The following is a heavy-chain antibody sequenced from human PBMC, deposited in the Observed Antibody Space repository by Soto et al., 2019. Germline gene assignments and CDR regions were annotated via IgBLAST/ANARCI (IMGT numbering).Heavy chain of an antibody. Sequence: EVQLLESGGGLVQPGGSLRLSCAASGFTFSTYAMSWVRHAPGKGLEWVSTITTSGGNTYYADSVQGRFTISRDNSKNTLYLQMNSPTLEHTAVYYCAGRYCTNGVCYTIIYYYIDVWGKATSGTFSS. V-gene: IGHV3-23*01. J-gene: IGHJ6*03. D-gene: IGHD2-8*01. CDR1: GFTFSTYA. CDR2: ITTSGGNT. CDR3: AGRYCTNGVCYTIIYYYIDV.